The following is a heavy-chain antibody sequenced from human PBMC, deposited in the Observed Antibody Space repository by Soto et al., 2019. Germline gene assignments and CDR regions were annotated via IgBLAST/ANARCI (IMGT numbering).Heavy chain of an antibody. D-gene: IGHD5-12*01. J-gene: IGHJ4*02. CDR3: AREGSYSAYNFAHGIQLWSFDF. CDR1: GGSINSFY. V-gene: IGHV4-4*07. Sequence: SETLSLTCTVSGGSINSFYWSWVRHPAGKGLEWIGRIFSSGSTSFNPSLESRVAMSVDTSKNHFSLNLSSVTAADMAAYYCAREGSYSAYNFAHGIQLWSFDFWGQGALVTVSS. CDR2: IFSSGST.